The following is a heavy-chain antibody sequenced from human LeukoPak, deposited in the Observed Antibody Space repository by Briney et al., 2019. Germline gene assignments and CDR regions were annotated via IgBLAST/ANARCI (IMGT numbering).Heavy chain of an antibody. CDR2: IKQDGSEK. D-gene: IGHD1-26*01. CDR1: GFTFSTHW. V-gene: IGHV3-7*05. Sequence: QSGGSLRLSCAASGFTFSTHWMIWVRQAPGKGLEGVANIKQDGSEKYYVDSVKGRFIIYRDNAKTSLYLQMNSLRAEDTAVYYCANALGAHYFDSWGQGTLVTVSS. CDR3: ANALGAHYFDS. J-gene: IGHJ4*02.